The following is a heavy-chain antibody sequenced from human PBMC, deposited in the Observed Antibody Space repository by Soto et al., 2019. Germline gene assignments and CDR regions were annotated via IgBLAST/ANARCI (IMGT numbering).Heavy chain of an antibody. V-gene: IGHV1-69*01. J-gene: IGHJ4*02. CDR1: VEFFSNYG. CDR2: IIPILGTI. Sequence: QAQLVQSGAEVKEPGSSVKVSCKASVEFFSNYGISWERQAPGQGLEWMIGIIPILGTISYAEKFQGRVTITADGSTNTVYMELRRLRSADTAVYYCARVFPDVWVEPGVVRGYLDTWGRGALVTVSS. CDR3: ARVFPDVWVEPGVVRGYLDT. D-gene: IGHD3-10*01.